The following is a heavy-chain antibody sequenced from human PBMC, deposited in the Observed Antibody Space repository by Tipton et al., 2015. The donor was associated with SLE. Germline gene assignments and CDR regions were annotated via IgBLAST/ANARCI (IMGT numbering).Heavy chain of an antibody. D-gene: IGHD5-12*01. J-gene: IGHJ4*02. V-gene: IGHV3-23*01. Sequence: SLRLSCAASGFNFWTSSMSWVRQAPGKGLEWVSAISGGINTTDYADSVKGQFTISRDNSKRMVYLQMDGLRVDDTAVYYCARRGGYRAYEDYFDSWGQGTLVTVSS. CDR3: ARRGGYRAYEDYFDS. CDR2: ISGGINTT. CDR1: GFNFWTSS.